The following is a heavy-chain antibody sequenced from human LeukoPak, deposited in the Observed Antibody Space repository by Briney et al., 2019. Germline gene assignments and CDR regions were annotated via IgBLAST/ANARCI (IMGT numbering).Heavy chain of an antibody. V-gene: IGHV3-23*01. CDR3: AKGFLRDTMVRGVALWY. Sequence: SGGSLRLSFAASGFTFSSYAMSWVRQAPGKGLEWVSAISGSGGSTYYADYVKGLLTISRDNSKNTLYLQMNSLRAEDTAVYYCAKGFLRDTMVRGVALWYWGQGTLVTVSS. CDR1: GFTFSSYA. J-gene: IGHJ4*02. CDR2: ISGSGGST. D-gene: IGHD3-10*01.